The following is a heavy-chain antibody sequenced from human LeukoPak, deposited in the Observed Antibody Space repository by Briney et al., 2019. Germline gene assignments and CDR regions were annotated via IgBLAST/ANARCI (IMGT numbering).Heavy chain of an antibody. Sequence: ASVKVSCKASGYTFTSHDINWVRQATGQGLEWMGWLNPNSGSTGYAQQFQGRVTLTRNTSIDTAFMELKSLSFEDTAVYYCAKATTTIAAVPHNPWGQGTLVTVSS. CDR3: AKATTTIAAVPHNP. V-gene: IGHV1-8*03. J-gene: IGHJ5*02. D-gene: IGHD6-13*01. CDR1: GYTFTSHD. CDR2: LNPNSGST.